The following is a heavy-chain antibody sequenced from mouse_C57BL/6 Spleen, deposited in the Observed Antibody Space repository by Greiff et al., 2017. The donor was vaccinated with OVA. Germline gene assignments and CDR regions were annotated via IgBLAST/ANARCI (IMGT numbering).Heavy chain of an antibody. CDR3: ARGGLELYWYFDV. CDR1: GYTFTSYW. V-gene: IGHV1-64*01. CDR2: IHPNSGST. Sequence: QVQLQQSGAELVKPGASVKLSCKASGYTFTSYWMHWVKQRPGQGLEWIGMIHPNSGSTNYNEKFKSKATLTVDKSSSTAYMQLSSLTSEDSAVYYCARGGLELYWYFDVWGTGTTVTVSS. J-gene: IGHJ1*03.